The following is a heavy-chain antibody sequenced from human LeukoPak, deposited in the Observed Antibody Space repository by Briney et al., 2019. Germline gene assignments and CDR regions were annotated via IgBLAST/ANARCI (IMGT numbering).Heavy chain of an antibody. D-gene: IGHD6-13*01. CDR1: GGSISSYY. Sequence: SETLSLTCTVSGGSISSYYWSWIRQPPGKGLEWIGYIYYSGSTNYNPSLKSRVTISVDTSKNQFSLKLSSVTAADTAVYYCARVPGGIAAAGLNWFDPWGQGTLVTVSP. J-gene: IGHJ5*02. V-gene: IGHV4-59*01. CDR2: IYYSGST. CDR3: ARVPGGIAAAGLNWFDP.